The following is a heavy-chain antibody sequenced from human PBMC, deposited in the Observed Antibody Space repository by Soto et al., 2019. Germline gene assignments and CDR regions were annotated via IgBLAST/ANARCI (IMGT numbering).Heavy chain of an antibody. CDR1: GGSISSGGYS. CDR2: IYHSGST. CDR3: ARGNGDYDWLAFDI. J-gene: IGHJ3*02. D-gene: IGHD4-17*01. Sequence: QLQLQESGSGLVKPSQTLSLTCDVSGGSISSGGYSWSWIRQPPGKGLEWIGYIYHSGSTYYNPSLKSRVTISVDRSKNQCSLKLSSVTAADTAVYYCARGNGDYDWLAFDIWCQGTMVTVSS. V-gene: IGHV4-30-2*01.